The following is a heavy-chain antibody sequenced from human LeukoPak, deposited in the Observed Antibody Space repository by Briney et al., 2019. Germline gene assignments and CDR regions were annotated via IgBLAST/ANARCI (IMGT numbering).Heavy chain of an antibody. CDR2: INPSGGST. J-gene: IGHJ6*02. D-gene: IGHD5-18*01. CDR1: GYTFTSYY. V-gene: IGHV1-46*01. CDR3: ARGKGYSYGPPEGYGMDV. Sequence: GASVKVSCKASGYTFTSYYMHWVRQAPGQGLEWMGIINPSGGSTSYAQKFQGRVTITADKSTSTAYMELSSLRSEDTAVYYCARGKGYSYGPPEGYGMDVWGQGTTVTVSS.